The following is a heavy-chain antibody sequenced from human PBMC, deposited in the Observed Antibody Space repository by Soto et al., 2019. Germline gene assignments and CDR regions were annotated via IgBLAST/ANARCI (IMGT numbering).Heavy chain of an antibody. CDR2: ISWNSNNI. J-gene: IGHJ4*02. CDR3: GKERRGSGWFVCDY. Sequence: EVQLVESGGGLVQPGRSLRLSCAASGFTFDDYAMHWVRQAPGKGLEWVSSISWNSNNIGYADSVKGRFTISRDNAKNSLYLQMNSLRADDTAVYYCGKERRGSGWFVCDYWGQGELVTVSS. V-gene: IGHV3-9*01. D-gene: IGHD6-19*01. CDR1: GFTFDDYA.